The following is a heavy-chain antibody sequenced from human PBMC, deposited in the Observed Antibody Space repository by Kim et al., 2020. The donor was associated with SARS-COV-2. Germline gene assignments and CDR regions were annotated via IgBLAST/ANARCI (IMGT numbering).Heavy chain of an antibody. CDR2: INAGNGNT. CDR1: GYTFTSYA. CDR3: ARWGYSGYEHKANYYYYYMDV. Sequence: ASVKVSCKASGYTFTSYAMHWVRQAPGQRLEWMGWINAGNGNTKYSQKFQGRVTITRDTSASTAYMELSSLRSEDTAVYYCARWGYSGYEHKANYYYYYMDVWGKGTTVTVSS. D-gene: IGHD5-12*01. V-gene: IGHV1-3*01. J-gene: IGHJ6*03.